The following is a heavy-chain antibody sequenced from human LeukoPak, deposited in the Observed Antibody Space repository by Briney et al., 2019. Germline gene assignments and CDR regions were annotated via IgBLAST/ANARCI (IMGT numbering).Heavy chain of an antibody. CDR3: AVNYYVQPLRYDY. V-gene: IGHV1-69*05. D-gene: IGHD3-10*02. CDR1: GGTFSSYA. J-gene: IGHJ4*02. Sequence: SVKVSCKASGGTFSSYAISWVRQAPGQGLEWMGRIIPIFGTANYAQKFQGRVTITMDESTSTAYMELSSLRSEDTAVYCCAVNYYVQPLRYDYWGQGTLVTVSS. CDR2: IIPIFGTA.